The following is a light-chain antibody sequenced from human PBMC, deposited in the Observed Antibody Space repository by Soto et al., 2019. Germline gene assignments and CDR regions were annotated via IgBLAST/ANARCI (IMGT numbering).Light chain of an antibody. J-gene: IGKJ4*01. CDR3: QKYTNVPA. V-gene: IGKV1-27*01. CDR1: QGISNY. CDR2: AAS. Sequence: DIQMTQSPSSLSASVGDRVTITCRASQGISNYLAWYQQIPGKVPKLLISAASTLHSGVPSRFSGSGSGTDFTLTISSLQPEDVATYYCQKYTNVPAFGGGTKVAIK.